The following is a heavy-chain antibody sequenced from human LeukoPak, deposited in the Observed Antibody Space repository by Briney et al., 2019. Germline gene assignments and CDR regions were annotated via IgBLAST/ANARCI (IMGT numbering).Heavy chain of an antibody. CDR3: AKEGYQSGSTSKGYYDY. CDR2: VSGSGAGT. J-gene: IGHJ4*02. D-gene: IGHD1-7*01. Sequence: GESLRLSCAASGFTFSSYAMSWVRQAPGKGLEWVSGVSGSGAGTYYADSVKGRFTISRDNSKNTLNLQMNSLRAEDTAAYYCAKEGYQSGSTSKGYYDYWGQGTLVTVSS. CDR1: GFTFSSYA. V-gene: IGHV3-23*01.